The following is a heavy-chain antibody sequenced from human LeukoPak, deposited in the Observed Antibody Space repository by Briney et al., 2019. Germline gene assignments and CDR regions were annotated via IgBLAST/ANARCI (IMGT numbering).Heavy chain of an antibody. D-gene: IGHD4-17*01. CDR2: MSPKTGDT. CDR1: EYTFNAYY. Sequence: GASVTVSCKASEYTFNAYYIHWVRQAPGQGLEWMGWMSPKTGDTNYAQNFQGRVTMTRDTSMTTAYMGLRSLTAGDTAVYYCTRQTYGDHFDFWGQGTLVTVSP. J-gene: IGHJ4*02. V-gene: IGHV1-2*02. CDR3: TRQTYGDHFDF.